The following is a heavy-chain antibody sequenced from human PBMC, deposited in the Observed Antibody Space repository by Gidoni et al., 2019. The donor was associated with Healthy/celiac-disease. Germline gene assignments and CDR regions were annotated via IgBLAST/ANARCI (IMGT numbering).Heavy chain of an antibody. V-gene: IGHV4-39*01. J-gene: IGHJ4*02. CDR1: GGSISSSSYY. CDR3: ASPGGCSGGSCYFDY. Sequence: QLQLQESGPGLVKPSETLSLTCTVSGGSISSSSYYWGWIRQPPGKGLEWIGSIYYSGSPYYNPSLKSRVTISVDTSKNQFSLKLSSVTAADTAVYYCASPGGCSGGSCYFDYWGQGTLVTVSS. D-gene: IGHD2-15*01. CDR2: IYYSGSP.